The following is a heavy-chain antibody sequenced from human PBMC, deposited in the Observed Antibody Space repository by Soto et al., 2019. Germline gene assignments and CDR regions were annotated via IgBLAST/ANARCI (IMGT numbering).Heavy chain of an antibody. J-gene: IGHJ4*02. CDR1: GFTFSSYA. CDR3: AKVTVRIGGSFAC. V-gene: IGHV3-23*01. Sequence: GGSLRLSCAASGFTFSSYAMSWVRQAPGKGLEWVSTISTNGGDTYYVDSVKGRFTISRDNSQNTLYLQMNSLRGEDTAIYYCAKVTVRIGGSFACWGQGALVTVSS. CDR2: ISTNGGDT. D-gene: IGHD2-15*01.